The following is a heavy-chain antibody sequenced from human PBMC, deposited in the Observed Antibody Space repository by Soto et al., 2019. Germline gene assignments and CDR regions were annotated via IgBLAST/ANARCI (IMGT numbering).Heavy chain of an antibody. CDR2: ISPSDSNI. CDR3: ARLGLAATYSYGMDV. D-gene: IGHD2-15*01. J-gene: IGHJ6*02. CDR1: GYSFMSYW. Sequence: GESLKISFKGSGYSFMSYWISWVRQMPGRGLEWMGRISPSDSNIDYSPSFQGHVTISADMSTSTAYLKWSSLRASDTAIYYCARLGLAATYSYGMDVWGQGTTVTVSS. V-gene: IGHV5-10-1*01.